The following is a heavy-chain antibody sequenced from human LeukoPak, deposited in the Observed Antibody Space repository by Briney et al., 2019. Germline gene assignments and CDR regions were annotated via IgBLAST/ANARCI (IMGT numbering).Heavy chain of an antibody. Sequence: PGGSLRLSCAASGFTFNNYAMHWVRQAPGKGLEWVAIMSYDGSNKYYADSVKGRFTISRDNSKNTLYLQMNSLRAEDTAVYYCAKLVRGSSGWYSSYFDYWGQGTLVTVS. CDR1: GFTFNNYA. J-gene: IGHJ4*02. V-gene: IGHV3-30*04. CDR2: MSYDGSNK. CDR3: AKLVRGSSGWYSSYFDY. D-gene: IGHD6-19*01.